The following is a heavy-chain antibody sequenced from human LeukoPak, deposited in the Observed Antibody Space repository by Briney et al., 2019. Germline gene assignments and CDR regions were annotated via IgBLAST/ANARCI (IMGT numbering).Heavy chain of an antibody. V-gene: IGHV4-59*01. CDR2: IHYSGST. Sequence: SETLSLTCTVSGVSISSYYWSWNRQPPGKGLEWIGYIHYSGSTNYNPSLKSRVTILADTSKNQFSLKLSSVTAADTAVYYCAKYYCSRTSCYHFDYWGQGTLVTVSS. CDR3: AKYYCSRTSCYHFDY. D-gene: IGHD2-2*01. J-gene: IGHJ4*02. CDR1: GVSISSYY.